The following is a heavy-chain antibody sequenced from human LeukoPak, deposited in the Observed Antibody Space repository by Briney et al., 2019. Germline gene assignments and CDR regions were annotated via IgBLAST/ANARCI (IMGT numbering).Heavy chain of an antibody. CDR1: GGTFSSYA. D-gene: IGHD5-12*01. Sequence: GASVKVSCKASGGTFSSYAISWVRQAPGQGLEWMGGIIPIFGTANYAQKFQGRVTITTDESTSTAYMELSSLRSEDTAVYYCARWLSSGYDYPNWFDPWGQGTLVTVSS. J-gene: IGHJ5*02. CDR2: IIPIFGTA. CDR3: ARWLSSGYDYPNWFDP. V-gene: IGHV1-69*05.